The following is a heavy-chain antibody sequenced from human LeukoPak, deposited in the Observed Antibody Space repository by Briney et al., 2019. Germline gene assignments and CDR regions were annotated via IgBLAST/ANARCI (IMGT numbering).Heavy chain of an antibody. CDR1: GFTFSSYW. CDR2: IKQDGSEK. V-gene: IGHV3-7*01. D-gene: IGHD3-10*01. J-gene: IGHJ5*02. Sequence: GGSLRLSCAASGFTFSSYWMSWVRQAPGKGLEWVANIKQDGSEKYYVDSVKGRFTISRDNAKNSLCLQMNSLRAEDTAVYYCARDTELLWFGNNGGFDPWGQGTLVTVSS. CDR3: ARDTELLWFGNNGGFDP.